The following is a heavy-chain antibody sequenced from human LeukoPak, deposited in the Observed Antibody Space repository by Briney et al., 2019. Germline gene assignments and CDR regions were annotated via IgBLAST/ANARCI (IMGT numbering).Heavy chain of an antibody. Sequence: TPSETLSLTCAVYGGSFSGYYWSWIRQPPGKGLEWIGEINHSGSTNYNPSLKSRVTISVDTSKNQFSLKLSSVTAADTAVYYCARGATVTTRGWFDPWGQGTLVTVSS. CDR3: ARGATVTTRGWFDP. CDR2: INHSGST. D-gene: IGHD4-11*01. CDR1: GGSFSGYY. V-gene: IGHV4-34*01. J-gene: IGHJ5*02.